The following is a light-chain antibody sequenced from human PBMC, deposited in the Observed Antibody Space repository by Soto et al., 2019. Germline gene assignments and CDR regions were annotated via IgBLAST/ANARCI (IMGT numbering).Light chain of an antibody. CDR3: QQRSNWPPERT. Sequence: EIVLTQSPATLSLSPGERATLSCRASQSVNSYLAWYQHKPGQAPRLLFYEASNRSTGIPARFSVSGSGTDFTRTISSLEPEDVAVYYCQQRSNWPPERTFGGGTKVEIK. V-gene: IGKV3-11*01. CDR1: QSVNSY. J-gene: IGKJ4*01. CDR2: EAS.